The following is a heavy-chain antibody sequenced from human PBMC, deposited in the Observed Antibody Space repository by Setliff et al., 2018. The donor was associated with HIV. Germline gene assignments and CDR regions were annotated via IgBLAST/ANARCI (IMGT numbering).Heavy chain of an antibody. CDR1: GYSFTNYW. V-gene: IGHV5-51*01. J-gene: IGHJ4*02. CDR2: IYPGDSDT. CDR3: ARHEDWGPLDF. Sequence: GESLKISCKGSGYSFTNYWIGWVRQMPGKGLEWMGIIYPGDSDTRYSPSFQGHVTISADKSISTVYLLWSSLKASDTAIYYCARHEDWGPLDFWGQGTLVTVSS. D-gene: IGHD7-27*01.